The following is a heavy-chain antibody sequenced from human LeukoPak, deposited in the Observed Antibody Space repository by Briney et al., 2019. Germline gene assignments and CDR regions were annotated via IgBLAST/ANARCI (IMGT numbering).Heavy chain of an antibody. CDR2: IYYSGST. CDR1: GGSISSYY. D-gene: IGHD2-15*01. J-gene: IGHJ3*02. V-gene: IGHV4-59*01. Sequence: PSETLSLTCTVSGGSISSYYWSWIRQLPGKGLEWIGYIYYSGSTNYNPSLKSRVTISVDTSKNQFSLKLSSVTAADTAVYYCARDWVYCRGGSCYSLAAFDIWGQGTMVTVSS. CDR3: ARDWVYCRGGSCYSLAAFDI.